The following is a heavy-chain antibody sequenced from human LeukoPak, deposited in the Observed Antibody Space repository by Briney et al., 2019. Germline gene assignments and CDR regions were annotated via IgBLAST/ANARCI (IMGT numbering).Heavy chain of an antibody. V-gene: IGHV3-30*18. D-gene: IGHD6-13*01. CDR2: ISYDGSNK. J-gene: IGHJ4*02. CDR3: AKDRGTPYSSSWDSSFYFDS. CDR1: GFTFSSYS. Sequence: PGGSLRLSCAASGFTFSSYSMNWVRQAPGKGLEWVAVISYDGSNKNYADSVKGRFTISRDDSKNTLYLQMNSLRAEDTAVYYCAKDRGTPYSSSWDSSFYFDSWGQGTLVTVSS.